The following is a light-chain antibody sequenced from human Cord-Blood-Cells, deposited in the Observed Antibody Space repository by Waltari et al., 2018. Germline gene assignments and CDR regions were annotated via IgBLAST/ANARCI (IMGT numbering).Light chain of an antibody. Sequence: DLQMTQSPSSLSASVGDRVTITCQASQDISNYLNWYQQKPGKAPKLLIYDASNLETGGPSRFSGSGSGTDFTFTISSLQPEEIATYYCQQYDNLPLTFGGGTKVEIK. J-gene: IGKJ4*01. CDR1: QDISNY. CDR3: QQYDNLPLT. V-gene: IGKV1-33*01. CDR2: DAS.